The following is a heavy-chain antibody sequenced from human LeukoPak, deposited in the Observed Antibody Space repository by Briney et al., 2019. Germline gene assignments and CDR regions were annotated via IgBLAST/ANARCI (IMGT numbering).Heavy chain of an antibody. D-gene: IGHD4-17*01. CDR1: GFTVSSNY. CDR2: IYSGGST. CDR3: AKPARDFGDSGAITW. J-gene: IGHJ4*02. V-gene: IGHV3-53*01. Sequence: GGSPRLSCAASGFTVSSNYMSWVRQAPGKGLEWVSVIYSGGSTYYADSVKGRFTISRDNSKNTLYLQMNSLRAEDTAVYYCAKPARDFGDSGAITWWGQGTLVTVSS.